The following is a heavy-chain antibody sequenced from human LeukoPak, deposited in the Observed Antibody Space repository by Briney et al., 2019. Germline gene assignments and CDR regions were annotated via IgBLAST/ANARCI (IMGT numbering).Heavy chain of an antibody. D-gene: IGHD1-26*01. V-gene: IGHV4-4*07. CDR2: VYSSGGT. Sequence: PSETLSLTCTVSGDSMTKNYWNWIRQTAGEGLEWIGRVYSSGGTNYNPSLKSRVTISVDTSKNQFSLKLSSVTAADTAVYYCARWEGGSYYDFDYWGQGTLVTVSS. CDR1: GDSMTKNY. CDR3: ARWEGGSYYDFDY. J-gene: IGHJ4*02.